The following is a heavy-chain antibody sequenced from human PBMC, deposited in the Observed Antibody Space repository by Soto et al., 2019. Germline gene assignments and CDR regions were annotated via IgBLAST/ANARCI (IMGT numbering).Heavy chain of an antibody. CDR3: ARYYGSGSYYD. CDR1: GFSLSTSGVG. Sequence: QITLKESGPPLVKPTQTLTLTCTFSGFSLSTSGVGVGWIRQPPGKALEWLALIYWDDDKRYSPSLKSRLTLTKDPSKNQVVLTMTNMDPVDTATYYCARYYGSGSYYDWGQGTLVTVSS. V-gene: IGHV2-5*02. CDR2: IYWDDDK. J-gene: IGHJ4*02. D-gene: IGHD3-10*01.